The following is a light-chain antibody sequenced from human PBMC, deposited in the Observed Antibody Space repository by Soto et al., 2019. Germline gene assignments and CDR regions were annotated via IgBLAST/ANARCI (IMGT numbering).Light chain of an antibody. CDR3: MQALQAPLT. Sequence: MTRSAPSLAVTIRYRDSPSSTLIQGLARTTGYNYLDWYLQKPGQSPRLLSYLGSNRASGVRDKFSGSGSGRDFTLTSSRVEAEAVGFYYCMQALQAPLTFGKGTKVHIK. J-gene: IGKJ1*01. CDR1: QGLARTTGYNY. V-gene: IGKV2-28*01. CDR2: LGS.